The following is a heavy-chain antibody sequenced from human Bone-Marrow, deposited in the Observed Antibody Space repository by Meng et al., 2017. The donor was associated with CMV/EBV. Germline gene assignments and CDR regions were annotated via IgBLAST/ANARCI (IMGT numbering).Heavy chain of an antibody. D-gene: IGHD2-21*01. CDR3: ARNGGDDAFDI. CDR2: IYYSGST. Sequence: SEALSLTCTVSGGSISSYYWSWIRQPPGKGLEWIGYIYYSGSTNYNPSLKSRVTISVDTSKNQFSLKLSSVTAADTAVYYCARNGGDDAFDIWGQGTMVTVSS. CDR1: GGSISSYY. J-gene: IGHJ3*02. V-gene: IGHV4-59*01.